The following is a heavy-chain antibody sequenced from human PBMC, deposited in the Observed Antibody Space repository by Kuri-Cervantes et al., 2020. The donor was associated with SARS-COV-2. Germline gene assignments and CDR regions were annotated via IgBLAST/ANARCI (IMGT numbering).Heavy chain of an antibody. CDR3: ARELMPYGGNSIDS. J-gene: IGHJ4*02. D-gene: IGHD4-23*01. CDR2: INPNTGGP. V-gene: IGHV1-2*02. CDR1: GYTFTGYY. Sequence: ASVKVSCKASGYTFTGYYIHWVRQAPGQGLEWMGWINPNTGGPNYAQKFQGRVTMTRDTSTSTAYIELSGLTSDDTAVYYCARELMPYGGNSIDSWGQGTLVTVPQ.